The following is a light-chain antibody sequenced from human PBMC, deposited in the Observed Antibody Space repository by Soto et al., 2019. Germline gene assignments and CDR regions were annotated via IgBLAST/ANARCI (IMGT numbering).Light chain of an antibody. CDR1: QSVSSS. V-gene: IGKV3-15*01. J-gene: IGKJ2*01. CDR2: AAS. CDR3: QQYNNWPYT. Sequence: EIVLTQSPATLSLSPGERATLSCRASQSVSSSLAWYQQKPGQAPRLLIYAASNRATGIPARFSGSGSGTEFTLTISSLQSEDFAVYYCQQYNNWPYTFGQGTKLEIK.